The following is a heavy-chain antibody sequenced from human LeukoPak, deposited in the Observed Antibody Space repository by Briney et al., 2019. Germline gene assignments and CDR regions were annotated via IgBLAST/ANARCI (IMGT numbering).Heavy chain of an antibody. CDR2: IYTSGST. V-gene: IGHV4-4*07. CDR3: AREGRRYDFWSGYSTYYYYMDV. Sequence: SETLSLTCTVSGGSISSYYWSWIRQPAGKGLEWIGRIYTSGSTNYNPSLRSPVTMSVDTSKNQFSLKLSSVTAADTAVYYCAREGRRYDFWSGYSTYYYYMDVWGKGTTVTVSS. J-gene: IGHJ6*03. CDR1: GGSISSYY. D-gene: IGHD3-3*01.